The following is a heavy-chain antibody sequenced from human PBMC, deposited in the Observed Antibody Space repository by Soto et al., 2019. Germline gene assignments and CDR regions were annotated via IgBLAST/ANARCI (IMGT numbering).Heavy chain of an antibody. CDR2: IYYSGST. Sequence: QLQLQESGPGLVKPSETLSLTCTVSGGSISSSSYYWGWIRQPPGKGLEWIGSIYYSGSTYYNPSLKSRVTISVDTSKNQFSLKLSSVTAADTAVYYCASLGALDIVATIKRGLFDYWGQGTLVTVSS. J-gene: IGHJ4*02. CDR3: ASLGALDIVATIKRGLFDY. CDR1: GGSISSSSYY. V-gene: IGHV4-39*01. D-gene: IGHD5-12*01.